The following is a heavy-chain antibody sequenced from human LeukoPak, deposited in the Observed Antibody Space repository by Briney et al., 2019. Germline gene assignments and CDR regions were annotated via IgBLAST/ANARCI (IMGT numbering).Heavy chain of an antibody. CDR2: ISGSGGST. J-gene: IGHJ4*02. CDR1: GFSFGSYA. D-gene: IGHD2/OR15-2a*01. Sequence: GGSLRLSCVASGFSFGSYAMSWVRQAPGKGLEWVSAISGSGGSTYYADSVKGRFTISRDNSKNTLYLQMNSLRAEDTAVYYCAKVGTTDPLDYWGQGTLVTVSS. CDR3: AKVGTTDPLDY. V-gene: IGHV3-23*01.